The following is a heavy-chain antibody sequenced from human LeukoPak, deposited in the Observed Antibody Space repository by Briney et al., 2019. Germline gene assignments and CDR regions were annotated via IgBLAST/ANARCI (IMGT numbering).Heavy chain of an antibody. CDR1: GFIFSDYI. V-gene: IGHV3-72*01. Sequence: GSLRLSCAASGFIFSDYIMDWVRQAPGKGLEGGGRIRTRINSSTTEYAASVKGSFTISRDDSKNSMYLHMNSLKTEDTAVYHCSRDGGEGGNSAFDIWGQGTMVTVSS. J-gene: IGHJ3*02. CDR2: IRTRINSSTT. D-gene: IGHD4-23*01. CDR3: SRDGGEGGNSAFDI.